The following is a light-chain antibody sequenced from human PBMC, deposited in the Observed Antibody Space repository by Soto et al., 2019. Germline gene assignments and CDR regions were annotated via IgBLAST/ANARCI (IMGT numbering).Light chain of an antibody. V-gene: IGLV2-8*01. Sequence: QSVLTQPPSASGSPGQSVTISCTGPSNDVGAYNFISWYQQHPGKAPKLMIYEVNKRPSGVPDRFSGSKSGNTASLTVSGLQAEDEADYYCSSYGGSNNLLFGGGTKVTVL. J-gene: IGLJ2*01. CDR3: SSYGGSNNLL. CDR2: EVN. CDR1: SNDVGAYNF.